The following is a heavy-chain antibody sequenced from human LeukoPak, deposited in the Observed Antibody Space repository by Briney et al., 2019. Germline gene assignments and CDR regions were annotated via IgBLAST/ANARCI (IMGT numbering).Heavy chain of an antibody. CDR1: GYTFTSYY. V-gene: IGHV1-46*01. Sequence: ASVKVSCKASGYTFTSYYMHWVRQAPGQGLEWMGIINPSGGSTSYAQKFQGRVTMTRDMSTSTVYMELSSLRSEDTAVYYCARVAILTGFARGLNWFDPWGQGTLVTVSS. D-gene: IGHD3-9*01. CDR3: ARVAILTGFARGLNWFDP. CDR2: INPSGGST. J-gene: IGHJ5*02.